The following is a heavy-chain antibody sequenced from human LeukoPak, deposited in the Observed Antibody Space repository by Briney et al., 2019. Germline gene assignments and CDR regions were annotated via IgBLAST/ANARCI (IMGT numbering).Heavy chain of an antibody. CDR1: GGSISSSSYY. Sequence: PSDTLSLTCTVSGGSISSSSYYWGWSPQPPGKGVDRIGSIYYSGSTYYTPSLKSRGTISVDTSKNQFSLKLSSVTAADTAVYYCARRRCSSTSCSDYWGQGTLVTVSS. V-gene: IGHV4-39*01. D-gene: IGHD2-2*01. J-gene: IGHJ4*02. CDR3: ARRRCSSTSCSDY. CDR2: IYYSGST.